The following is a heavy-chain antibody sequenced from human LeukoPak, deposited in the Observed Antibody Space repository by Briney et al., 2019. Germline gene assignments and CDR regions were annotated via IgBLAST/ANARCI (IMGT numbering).Heavy chain of an antibody. V-gene: IGHV3-30*18. Sequence: WGSLRLSCAASGFTFSSYAMNWIRQAPGKGLEWVAVVSYDGSNKYYADSVKSPFTISRDNSKNTLYLQMNSLRAEDTAVYYCAKDQGTVTTDYYYGMDVWGQGTTVTVSS. CDR3: AKDQGTVTTDYYYGMDV. J-gene: IGHJ6*02. CDR2: VSYDGSNK. D-gene: IGHD4-17*01. CDR1: GFTFSSYA.